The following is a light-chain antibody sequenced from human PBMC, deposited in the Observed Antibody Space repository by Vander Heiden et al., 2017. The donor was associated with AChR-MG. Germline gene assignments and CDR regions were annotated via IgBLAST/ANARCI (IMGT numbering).Light chain of an antibody. CDR2: SNN. CDR3: AAGDDSLNGQV. CDR1: SSNIGSNN. Sequence: QSVLPQPPSASGTPGPRVTISCSGSSSNIGSNNVNWYQQLPGTAPKLLIYSNNQRPSGVPDRFSGSKSGTSASLAISGLQSEDEADYYCAAGDDSLNGQVFGGGTKLTVL. V-gene: IGLV1-44*01. J-gene: IGLJ2*01.